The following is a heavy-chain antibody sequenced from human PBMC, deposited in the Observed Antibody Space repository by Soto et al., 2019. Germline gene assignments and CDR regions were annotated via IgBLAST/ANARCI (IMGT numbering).Heavy chain of an antibody. V-gene: IGHV3-30*18. Sequence: SLRLSCAASGFTFSSYGMHWVRQAPGKGLEWVAVISYDGSNKYYADSVKGRFTISRDNSKNTLYLQMNSLRAEDTAVYYCAKDRQWLAHFDYWGQGTLVTVSS. D-gene: IGHD6-19*01. CDR3: AKDRQWLAHFDY. CDR1: GFTFSSYG. J-gene: IGHJ4*02. CDR2: ISYDGSNK.